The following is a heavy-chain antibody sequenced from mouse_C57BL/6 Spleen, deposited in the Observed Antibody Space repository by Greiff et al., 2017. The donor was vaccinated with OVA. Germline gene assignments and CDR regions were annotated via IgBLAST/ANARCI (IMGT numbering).Heavy chain of an antibody. J-gene: IGHJ3*01. CDR3: ARDEGYYDYDRGGFAY. Sequence: EVKLMESEGGLVQPGSSMKLSCTASGFTFSDYYMAWVRQVPEKGLEWVANINYDGSSTYYLDSLKSRFIISRDNAKNILYLQMSSLKSEDTATYYCARDEGYYDYDRGGFAYWGQGTLVTVSA. V-gene: IGHV5-16*01. CDR1: GFTFSDYY. D-gene: IGHD2-4*01. CDR2: INYDGSST.